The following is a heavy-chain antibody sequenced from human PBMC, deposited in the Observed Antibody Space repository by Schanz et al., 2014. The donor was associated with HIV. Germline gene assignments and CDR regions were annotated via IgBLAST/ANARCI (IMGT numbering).Heavy chain of an antibody. CDR2: IKRDGSEK. CDR1: GFTFSSYW. CDR3: ARGQPLVQRWFDP. J-gene: IGHJ5*02. V-gene: IGHV3-7*01. D-gene: IGHD6-13*01. Sequence: EVQLVESGGGLVQPGGSLRLSCVASGFTFSSYWMSWVRQAPGKGLEWVANIKRDGSEKYYVDSVKGRFTISRDNAKNSLYLEMNTLRVEDTAVYYCARGQPLVQRWFDPWGQGTLVTVSS.